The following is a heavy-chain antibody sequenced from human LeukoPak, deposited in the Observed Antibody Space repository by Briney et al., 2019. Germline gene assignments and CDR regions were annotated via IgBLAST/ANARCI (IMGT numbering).Heavy chain of an antibody. J-gene: IGHJ4*02. D-gene: IGHD1-26*01. V-gene: IGHV3-7*01. CDR2: IKGDESAR. CDR1: GFTFSTYW. CDR3: ARDVGGSLDY. Sequence: GGSLRLSCEASGFTFSTYWMAWVRQAPGEGLEWVANIKGDESARHQADSVKGRFTISRDNAKKSVYLQMSSLRGEDTAVYYCARDVGGSLDYWGQGTLVTVSS.